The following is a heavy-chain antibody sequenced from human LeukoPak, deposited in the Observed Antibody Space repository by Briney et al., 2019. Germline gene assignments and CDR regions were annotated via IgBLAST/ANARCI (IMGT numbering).Heavy chain of an antibody. CDR2: IYYIGST. CDR3: ARDKIFFDY. V-gene: IGHV4-59*01. CDR1: GGSISSYY. D-gene: IGHD2-15*01. J-gene: IGHJ4*02. Sequence: PSETLSLTCTVSGGSISSYYWSWIRQPPGKGLEWIGYIYYIGSTNYNPSLKSRVTISVDTSKNQFSLKLSSVTAADTAVYYCARDKIFFDYWGQGTLVTVSS.